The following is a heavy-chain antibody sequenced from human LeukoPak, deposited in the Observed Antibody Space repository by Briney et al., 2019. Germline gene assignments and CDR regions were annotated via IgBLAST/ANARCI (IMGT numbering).Heavy chain of an antibody. CDR2: INQDGGEK. CDR1: GFTFSTYW. J-gene: IGHJ4*02. Sequence: GGSLRLSCAASGFTFSTYWMSWVRQAPGKGLEWVANINQDGGEKNFVDSVKGRFTISRDNAKNSLYLQMNSLRAEDTAVYYCARDQGFSSSSDCWGQGTLVTVSS. V-gene: IGHV3-7*01. D-gene: IGHD6-6*01. CDR3: ARDQGFSSSSDC.